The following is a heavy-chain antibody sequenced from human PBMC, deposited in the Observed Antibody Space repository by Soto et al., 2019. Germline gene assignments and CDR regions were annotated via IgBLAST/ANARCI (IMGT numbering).Heavy chain of an antibody. V-gene: IGHV4-30-4*01. CDR1: GDSISSADYS. D-gene: IGHD1-1*01. J-gene: IGHJ6*04. CDR3: ARDLWVEPELYYYGMDV. CDR2: IFYSGTT. Sequence: SETLSLTCTVSGDSISSADYSWSWIRQTPGKGLEWIGHIFYSGTTYYNPSLKSRLTISVDTSKNHFSLRLTSVTAADTAVYYCARDLWVEPELYYYGMDVWGEGTTVTVSS.